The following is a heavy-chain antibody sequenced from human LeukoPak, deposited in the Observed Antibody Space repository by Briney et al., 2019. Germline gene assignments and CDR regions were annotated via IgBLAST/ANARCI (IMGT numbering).Heavy chain of an antibody. CDR2: IYHSGNT. V-gene: IGHV4-4*02. CDR1: GVSISSSNW. J-gene: IGHJ4*02. D-gene: IGHD1-26*01. Sequence: SGTLSLTCAVSGVSISSSNWWSWVRQPPGKGLEWIGEIYHSGNTNYNPSLKSRVTISVDKSKNQFSLKLTSVTAADTAVYYCARDGGSYSLFDYWGQGTLVTVSS. CDR3: ARDGGSYSLFDY.